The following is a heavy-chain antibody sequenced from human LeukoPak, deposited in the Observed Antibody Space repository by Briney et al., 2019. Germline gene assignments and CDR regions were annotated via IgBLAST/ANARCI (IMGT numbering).Heavy chain of an antibody. J-gene: IGHJ3*02. Sequence: GGSLRLSCAASGFTFDDYAMHWVRQAPGKGLEWVSGISWNSGSIGYADSVKGRFTISRDNAKNSLYLQMNSLRAEDTDLYYCAKDRWALIVGATDAFDIWGQGTMVTVSS. V-gene: IGHV3-9*01. D-gene: IGHD1-26*01. CDR2: ISWNSGSI. CDR1: GFTFDDYA. CDR3: AKDRWALIVGATDAFDI.